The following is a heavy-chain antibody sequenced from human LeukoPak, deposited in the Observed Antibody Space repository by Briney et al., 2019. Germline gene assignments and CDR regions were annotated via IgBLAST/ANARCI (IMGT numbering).Heavy chain of an antibody. CDR3: ASSTVSELIFDS. CDR1: RGTFSNYA. J-gene: IGHJ4*02. CDR2: ISPIFGQA. V-gene: IGHV1-69*13. Sequence: EASVNVSCKASRGTFSNYAISWVRQAPGQGLEWMGGISPIFGQANDPQKFEGRVTITPDESPSTAYIEHSSLESENTAGYYLASSTVSELIFDSWGQGNLVTV. D-gene: IGHD3-16*01.